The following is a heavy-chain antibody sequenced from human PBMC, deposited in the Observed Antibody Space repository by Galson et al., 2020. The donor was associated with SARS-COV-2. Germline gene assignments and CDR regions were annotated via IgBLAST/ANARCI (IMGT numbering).Heavy chain of an antibody. J-gene: IGHJ4*02. CDR3: ASLYYYDY. CDR1: GFTFSSYS. D-gene: IGHD2-15*01. CDR2: ISSSSRYI. V-gene: IGHV3-21*01. Sequence: GESLKISCAASGFTFSSYSMNWVRQAPGKGLEWVSSISSSSRYIYYADSVKGRFTISRDNAKNSLYLQMNSLRAEDTAVYYCASLYYYDYWGQGTLVTVSS.